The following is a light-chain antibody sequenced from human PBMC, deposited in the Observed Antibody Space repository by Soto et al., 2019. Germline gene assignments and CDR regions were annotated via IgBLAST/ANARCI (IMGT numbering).Light chain of an antibody. V-gene: IGLV2-8*01. CDR3: SSFAGSNNYV. CDR1: SSDIGGYNY. Sequence: QSVLTQPPSASGSPGQSVTISCTGTSSDIGGYNYVSWYQQHPGKAPKLMIYEVSERPSGVPDRFSGSKSGNTASLTVSGLQAEDEADYYCSSFAGSNNYVFGTGNKLTVL. J-gene: IGLJ1*01. CDR2: EVS.